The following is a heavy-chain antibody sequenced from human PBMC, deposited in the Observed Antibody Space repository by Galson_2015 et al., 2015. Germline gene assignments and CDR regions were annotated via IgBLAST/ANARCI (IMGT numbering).Heavy chain of an antibody. D-gene: IGHD3-10*01. CDR1: GFTFSDYY. Sequence: SLRLSCAASGFTFSDYYMSWIRQAPGKGLEWVSYISSSSSYTNYADSVKGRFTISRDNAKDSLYLQMNSLRAEDTAVYYCARAGSLWFEMMNFDYWGQGTLVTVSS. J-gene: IGHJ4*02. V-gene: IGHV3-11*06. CDR3: ARAGSLWFEMMNFDY. CDR2: ISSSSSYT.